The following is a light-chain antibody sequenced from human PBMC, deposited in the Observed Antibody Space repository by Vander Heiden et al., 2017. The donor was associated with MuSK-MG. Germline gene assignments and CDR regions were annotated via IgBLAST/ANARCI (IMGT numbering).Light chain of an antibody. CDR3: QQDNNWPWT. CDR1: QSVSSN. Sequence: EIVMTRSPATLSVSPGERATLSCRASQSVSSNLDWYQQKPGQAPRLLIDDASTRATGIPDRFNGSGSGTEFTPTISSLQSEDSAVYYCQQDNNWPWTCGQGTKVEIK. V-gene: IGKV3-15*01. CDR2: DAS. J-gene: IGKJ1*01.